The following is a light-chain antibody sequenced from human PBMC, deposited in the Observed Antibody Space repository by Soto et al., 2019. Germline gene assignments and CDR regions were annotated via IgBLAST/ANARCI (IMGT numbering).Light chain of an antibody. CDR1: SSDVGGYNY. CDR3: SSYTSSSTLLYV. Sequence: QSVLTRPASVSGSPGQSITISCTGTSSDVGGYNYVSWYQQHPGKAPKLMIYDVSNRPSGVSNRFSGSKSGNTASLTISGLQAEDEADYYCSSYTSSSTLLYVFGNGTKLTVL. J-gene: IGLJ1*01. CDR2: DVS. V-gene: IGLV2-14*01.